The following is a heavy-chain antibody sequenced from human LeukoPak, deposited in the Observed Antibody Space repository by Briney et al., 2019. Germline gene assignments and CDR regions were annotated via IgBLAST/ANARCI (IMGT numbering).Heavy chain of an antibody. CDR2: ISYDGSNK. J-gene: IGHJ4*02. D-gene: IGHD3-10*01. CDR3: AKVWFGESPGY. V-gene: IGHV3-30*18. Sequence: PGGSLRLSCAASGFTFSSYGMHWVRQAPGKGLEWVAVISYDGSNKYYADSVKGRFTISRDNSKNTLYLQMNSLRAEDTAVYYCAKVWFGESPGYWGQGTLVTVSS. CDR1: GFTFSSYG.